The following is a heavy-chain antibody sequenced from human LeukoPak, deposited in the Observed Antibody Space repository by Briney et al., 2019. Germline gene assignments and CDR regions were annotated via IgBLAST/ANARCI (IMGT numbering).Heavy chain of an antibody. V-gene: IGHV1-24*01. CDR3: ATRKLDILTGYYYNWFDP. J-gene: IGHJ5*02. D-gene: IGHD3-9*01. Sequence: ASVKVSCKVSGYTLTELSMHWVRRAPGKGLEWMGGFDPEDGETIYAQKFQGRVTMTEDTSTDTAYMELSSLRSEDTAVYYCATRKLDILTGYYYNWFDPWGQGTLVTVSS. CDR2: FDPEDGET. CDR1: GYTLTELS.